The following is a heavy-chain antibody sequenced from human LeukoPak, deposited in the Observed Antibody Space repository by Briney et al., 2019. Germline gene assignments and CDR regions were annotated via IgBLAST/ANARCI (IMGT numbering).Heavy chain of an antibody. CDR3: AKLPQDVGLGRDY. Sequence: GGSLRLSCAAPGFTFSSYGMHWARQAPGKGLEWVAVISYDGSNKYYADSVKGRFTISRDNSKNTLYLQMNSLRAEDTAVYYCAKLPQDVGLGRDYWGQGTLVAVSS. CDR1: GFTFSSYG. D-gene: IGHD1-26*01. CDR2: ISYDGSNK. J-gene: IGHJ4*02. V-gene: IGHV3-30*18.